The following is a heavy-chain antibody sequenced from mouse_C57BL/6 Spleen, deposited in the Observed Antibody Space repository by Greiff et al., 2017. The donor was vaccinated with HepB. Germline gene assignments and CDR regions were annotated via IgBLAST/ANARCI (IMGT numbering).Heavy chain of an antibody. D-gene: IGHD2-2*01. CDR1: GYTFTSYW. J-gene: IGHJ3*01. Sequence: QVQLQQPGAELVRPGSSVKLSCKASGYTFTSYWMHWVKQRPIQGLEWIGNIDPSDSETHYNQKFKDKATLTVDKSSSTAYMQLSSLTSEESAVYYCATYGYDMAYWGQGTLVTVSA. V-gene: IGHV1-52*01. CDR2: IDPSDSET. CDR3: ATYGYDMAY.